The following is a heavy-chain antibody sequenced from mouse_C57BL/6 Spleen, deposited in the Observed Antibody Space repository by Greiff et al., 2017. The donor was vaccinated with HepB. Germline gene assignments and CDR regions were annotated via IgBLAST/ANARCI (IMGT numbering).Heavy chain of an antibody. J-gene: IGHJ4*01. CDR3: VRHGNYVNYYAMDY. D-gene: IGHD2-1*01. CDR1: GFSFNTYA. V-gene: IGHV10-1*01. Sequence: DVQLVESGGGLVQPKGSLKLSCAASGFSFNTYAMNWVRQAPGKGLEWVARIRSKSNNYATYYADSVKDRFTISRDDSESMLYLQMNNLKTEDTAMYYCVRHGNYVNYYAMDYWGQGTSVTVSS. CDR2: IRSKSNNYAT.